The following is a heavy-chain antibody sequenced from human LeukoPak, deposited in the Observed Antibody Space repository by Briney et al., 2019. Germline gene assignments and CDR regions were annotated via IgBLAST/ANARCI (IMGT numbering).Heavy chain of an antibody. J-gene: IGHJ5*02. D-gene: IGHD3-10*01. CDR2: IYTSGSP. Sequence: PSGSLSLTCTVSLVSICGFYWSCIRHRTRKGLGCVWRIYTSGSPNYSHSLKSRVTMSVDTSKNQFSLKLSSVTAADTAVYYCASGQYGSGSYYNNWFDPWGQGTLVTVSS. V-gene: IGHV4-4*07. CDR1: LVSICGFY. CDR3: ASGQYGSGSYYNNWFDP.